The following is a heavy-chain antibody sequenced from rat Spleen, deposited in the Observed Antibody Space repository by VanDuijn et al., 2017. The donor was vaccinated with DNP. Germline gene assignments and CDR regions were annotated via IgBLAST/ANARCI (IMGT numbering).Heavy chain of an antibody. J-gene: IGHJ3*01. V-gene: IGHV2-1*01. CDR1: GFSLYSNS. D-gene: IGHD1-1*01. CDR2: IWSGGST. Sequence: QVQLKESGPGLVQPSQTLSLICTVSGFSLYSNSVHWVRQPPGKGLEWVGAIWSGGSTDYNSTLKSRLSISWDTSKSQVFLKMNSLQTEDTATYYCASTQFSGDVNWFGYWGQGTLVTVSS. CDR3: ASTQFSGDVNWFGY.